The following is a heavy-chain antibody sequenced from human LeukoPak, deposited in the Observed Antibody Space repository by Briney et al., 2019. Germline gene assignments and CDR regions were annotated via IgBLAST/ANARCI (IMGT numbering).Heavy chain of an antibody. CDR3: ARDVGITVADSFDP. CDR1: GYSSTNYG. CDR2: IHIYRGNT. D-gene: IGHD6-13*01. J-gene: IGHJ5*02. Sequence: ASVKVSCKASGYSSTNYGISWVRQAPGQGLEWMGWIHIYRGNTNYAQKFQGRVTMTTDTSTSTVYMEVRGLRSDDTAMYYCARDVGITVADSFDPWGQGTPVTVSS. V-gene: IGHV1-18*01.